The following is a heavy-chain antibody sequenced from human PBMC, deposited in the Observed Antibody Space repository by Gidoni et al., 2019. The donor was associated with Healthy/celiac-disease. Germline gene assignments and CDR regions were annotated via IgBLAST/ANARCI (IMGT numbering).Heavy chain of an antibody. Sequence: QLQLQESGPGLVKPSETLSLTCSVSGGSISSSRYYWGWIRQPPGKGLEWIGSIYYSGSTYYNPSLKSRVTISVDTSKNQFSLKLSSVTAADTAVYYCARQSDYVWGSYRSSLGDYFDYWGQGTLVTVSS. CDR1: GGSISSSRYY. D-gene: IGHD3-16*02. J-gene: IGHJ4*02. CDR3: ARQSDYVWGSYRSSLGDYFDY. CDR2: IYYSGST. V-gene: IGHV4-39*01.